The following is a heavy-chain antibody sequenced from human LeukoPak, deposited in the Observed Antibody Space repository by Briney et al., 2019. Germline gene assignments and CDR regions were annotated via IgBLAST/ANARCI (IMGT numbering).Heavy chain of an antibody. V-gene: IGHV1-2*06. CDR1: GYTFIGYS. J-gene: IGHJ4*02. D-gene: IGHD2-21*02. CDR2: INPSSGGT. CDR3: ASHIVTAIHDY. Sequence: ASVKVSCKTSGYTFIGYSMHWVRQAPGRGLEWMGRINPSSGGTNYAQKFQDRVTVTRDTSISTAYMELSRLTSDDTAVYYCASHIVTAIHDYWGQGTLVTVFS.